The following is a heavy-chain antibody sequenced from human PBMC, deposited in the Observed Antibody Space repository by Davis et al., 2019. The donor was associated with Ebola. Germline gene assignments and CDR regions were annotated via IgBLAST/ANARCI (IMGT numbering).Heavy chain of an antibody. V-gene: IGHV3-74*01. CDR3: ARSSYQPDW. D-gene: IGHD2-2*01. CDR1: GFTFHDYA. Sequence: GESLKISCAASGFTFHDYAMHWVRQTPGKGLVWVSRINTDGSFTDYADSVKGRFTISRDNARNTVSLQMNSLRAEDTALYYCARSSYQPDWWGQGTLVTVSS. CDR2: INTDGSFT. J-gene: IGHJ4*02.